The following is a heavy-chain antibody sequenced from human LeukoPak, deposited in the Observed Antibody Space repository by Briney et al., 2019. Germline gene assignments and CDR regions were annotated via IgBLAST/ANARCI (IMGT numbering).Heavy chain of an antibody. J-gene: IGHJ4*02. V-gene: IGHV3-64*04. D-gene: IGHD3-10*01. CDR1: GFTFSSYA. CDR3: ARLGSLSGSGTFDY. Sequence: GGSLRLSCSASGFTFSSYAMHWVRQAPGKGLEYVSAISSNGGSTYYADSVKGRFTISRDNAKNSLFLLMNSLTAEDTAVYYCARLGSLSGSGTFDYWGQGTLVTVYS. CDR2: ISSNGGST.